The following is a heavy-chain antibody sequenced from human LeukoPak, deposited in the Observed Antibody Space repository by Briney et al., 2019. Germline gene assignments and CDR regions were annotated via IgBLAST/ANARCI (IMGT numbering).Heavy chain of an antibody. CDR1: GFTFRNYN. Sequence: GGSLRLSCAASGFTFRNYNMNWVRQAPGRGLEWVSAISGSGGSTYYADSVKGRFTISRDNSKNTLYLQMNSLRAEDTAVYYCAKDLAGSGSYSFDYWGQGTLVTVSS. CDR2: ISGSGGST. V-gene: IGHV3-23*01. J-gene: IGHJ4*02. CDR3: AKDLAGSGSYSFDY. D-gene: IGHD1-26*01.